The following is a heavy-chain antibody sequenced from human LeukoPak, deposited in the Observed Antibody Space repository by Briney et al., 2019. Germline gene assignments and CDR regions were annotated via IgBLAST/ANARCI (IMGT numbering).Heavy chain of an antibody. D-gene: IGHD3-22*01. CDR1: GFTFSSYS. J-gene: IGHJ4*02. CDR3: ARLRPPSSGYYYAFDY. CDR2: ISSSSSTI. V-gene: IGHV3-48*01. Sequence: PGGSLRLSCAASGFTFSSYSMNWVRQAPGKGLEWVSYISSSSSTIYYADSVKGRFTISRYNAKNSLYLQMNSLRAEDTAVYYCARLRPPSSGYYYAFDYWGQGTLVTVSS.